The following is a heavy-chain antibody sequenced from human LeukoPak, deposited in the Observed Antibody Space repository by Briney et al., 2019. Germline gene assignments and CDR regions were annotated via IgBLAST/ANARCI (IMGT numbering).Heavy chain of an antibody. CDR2: INPNSGGT. Sequence: ASVKVSCKASGYTLSDYYTHWGRQAPGQGLGWMGWINPNSGGTRYAQQFQGRVTMTRDTSIGTVYMELSTLRSDDTAVYYCARDLSTSSNWELDYWGQGTLVTVSS. CDR3: ARDLSTSSNWELDY. D-gene: IGHD1-1*01. J-gene: IGHJ4*02. V-gene: IGHV1-2*02. CDR1: GYTLSDYY.